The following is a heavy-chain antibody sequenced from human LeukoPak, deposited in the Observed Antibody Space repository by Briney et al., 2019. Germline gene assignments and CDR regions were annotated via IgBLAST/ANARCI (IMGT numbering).Heavy chain of an antibody. CDR1: GGSISSSSYY. CDR2: IYYSGST. D-gene: IGHD5-12*01. Sequence: SETLSLTCTVSGGSISSSSYYWGWIRQPPGKGLEWIGSIYYSGSTYYNPSLKSRVTISVDTSKNQFSLKLSSVTAADTGVYYCARRRWVRGPDVVNPFDYWGQGALVTVSS. V-gene: IGHV4-39*01. CDR3: ARRRWVRGPDVVNPFDY. J-gene: IGHJ4*02.